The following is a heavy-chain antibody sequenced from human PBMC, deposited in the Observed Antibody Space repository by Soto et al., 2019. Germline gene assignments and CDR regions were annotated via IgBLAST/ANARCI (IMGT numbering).Heavy chain of an antibody. CDR2: IWYDGSNK. CDR1: GFTFSSYG. V-gene: IGHV3-33*01. CDR3: ARALGVYCGGDCALDY. D-gene: IGHD2-21*02. Sequence: QVQLVESGGGVVQPGRSLRLSCAASGFTFSSYGMHWVRQAPGKGLEWVAVIWYDGSNKYYADSVKGRFTISRDNSKNTLYLQMNSLIAEDTAVYYCARALGVYCGGDCALDYWGQGTLVTVSS. J-gene: IGHJ4*02.